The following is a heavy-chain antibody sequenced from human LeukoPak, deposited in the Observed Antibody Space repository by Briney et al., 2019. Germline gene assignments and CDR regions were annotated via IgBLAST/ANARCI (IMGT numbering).Heavy chain of an antibody. CDR1: GFTFRNYA. D-gene: IGHD3-22*01. V-gene: IGHV3-23*01. CDR2: ISGSGGST. CDR3: AKAYSSGYWDYFDY. Sequence: GGSLRLSCAASGFTFRNYAMSWVREAPGKGLEWVSGISGSGGSTYYADSVKGRFPISRDNSKNTLYMEMNSLRAEDSAVYYCAKAYSSGYWDYFDYWGQGTLVTVSS. J-gene: IGHJ4*02.